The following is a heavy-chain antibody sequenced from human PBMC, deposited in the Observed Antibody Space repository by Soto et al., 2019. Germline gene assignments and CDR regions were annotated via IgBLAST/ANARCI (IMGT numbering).Heavy chain of an antibody. D-gene: IGHD3-10*01. CDR3: ASSYLAPLSSGAGRSDYYYGMDA. CDR1: GYTFTSYG. CDR2: ISAYNGSS. Sequence: QVQLVQSGAEVKKPGASVKVSCKASGYTFTSYGISWVRQAPGQGPEWMGWISAYNGSSNYAQKLQGRVTMTTDTPTSTAYMELRSLRSDDTAVYYCASSYLAPLSSGAGRSDYYYGMDAWGQGTTVTVSS. J-gene: IGHJ6*02. V-gene: IGHV1-18*01.